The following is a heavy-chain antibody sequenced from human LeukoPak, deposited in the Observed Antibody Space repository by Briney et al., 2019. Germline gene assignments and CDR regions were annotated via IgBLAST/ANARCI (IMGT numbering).Heavy chain of an antibody. D-gene: IGHD3-9*01. CDR2: ISYDGSNK. CDR1: GYTFRRYG. V-gene: IGHV3-30*18. J-gene: IGHJ4*02. Sequence: SGGSLRLSCAASGYTFRRYGMHWVRQAPGKGLEWVAVISYDGSNKYYVDSVKGRFTISKDNTKNTLYLQMNSLRAEHTAVYYCAKERDIMTGYLDYWGQGTLVTVSS. CDR3: AKERDIMTGYLDY.